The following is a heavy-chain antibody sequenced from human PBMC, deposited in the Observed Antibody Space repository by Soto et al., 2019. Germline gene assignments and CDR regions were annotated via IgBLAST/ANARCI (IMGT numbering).Heavy chain of an antibody. Sequence: QVQLVQSGAEVKKPGASVKVSCKASGYTFTSYDINWVRQATGQGLESMGWMNPNTGNAGYAQKFQGRVTMTRNTPRSTAYMGLSSLASAATAVYYCAREGYSTAGYYYYGMDVWGQGTTVTVSS. CDR3: AREGYSTAGYYYYGMDV. V-gene: IGHV1-8*01. D-gene: IGHD6-13*01. CDR2: MNPNTGNA. J-gene: IGHJ6*02. CDR1: GYTFTSYD.